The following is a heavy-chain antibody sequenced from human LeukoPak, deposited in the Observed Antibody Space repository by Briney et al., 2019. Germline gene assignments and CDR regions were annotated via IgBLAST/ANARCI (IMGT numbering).Heavy chain of an antibody. J-gene: IGHJ3*02. CDR1: GFSFSNYW. V-gene: IGHV3-7*01. CDR3: VRDANYYDRSNYCDVLDI. D-gene: IGHD3-22*01. CDR2: MRGDGSRE. Sequence: PGGSLRLSCAASGFSFSNYWMVWVRQAPGEGLEWVANMRGDGSREYYLDSVKGRFTISRDNAKNSLYLQMSSLRADDTAVYYCVRDANYYDRSNYCDVLDIWGQGTMVTVSS.